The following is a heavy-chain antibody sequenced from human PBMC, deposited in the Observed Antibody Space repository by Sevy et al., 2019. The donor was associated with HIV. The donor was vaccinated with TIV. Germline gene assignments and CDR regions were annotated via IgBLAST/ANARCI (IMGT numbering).Heavy chain of an antibody. J-gene: IGHJ4*02. CDR3: TRSVTTIY. D-gene: IGHD4-4*01. CDR1: GFAFSNYG. CDR2: IRNKDYNGTT. Sequence: GGSLRLSCTTSGFAFSNYGLSWVRQAPGKGLEWVGFIRNKDYNGTTEYAASVRGRFFISREDSKSVAYLQMNNLKTADTGLYYCTRSVTTIYWGRGTRVTVSS. V-gene: IGHV3-49*04.